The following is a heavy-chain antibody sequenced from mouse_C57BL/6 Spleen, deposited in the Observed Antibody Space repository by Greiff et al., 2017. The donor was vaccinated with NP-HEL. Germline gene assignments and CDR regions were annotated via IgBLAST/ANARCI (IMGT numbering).Heavy chain of an antibody. CDR1: GFTFSNYW. CDR3: TAYYSNYGGFAY. Sequence: EVQLVESGGGLVQPGGSMKLSCVASGFTFSNYWMNWVRQSPEKGLEWVAQIRLKSDNYATHYAESVKGRFTISRDDSKSSVYLQMNNLRAEDTGIYYCTAYYSNYGGFAYWGQGTLVTVSA. CDR2: IRLKSDNYAT. J-gene: IGHJ3*01. D-gene: IGHD2-5*01. V-gene: IGHV6-3*01.